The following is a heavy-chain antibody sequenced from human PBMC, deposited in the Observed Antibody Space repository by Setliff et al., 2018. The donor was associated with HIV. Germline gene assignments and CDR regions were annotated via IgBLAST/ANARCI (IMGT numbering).Heavy chain of an antibody. Sequence: PGGSLRLSCAASGLTDTYNYMSWVRQAPGEGLEWVSAILSTGERTFCADSVKGRFTISRDNAKNSLYLQMNTLRAEDTAVYYCAREGITGTTLHPYWGQGTLVTVSS. CDR1: GLTDTYNY. J-gene: IGHJ4*02. D-gene: IGHD1-7*01. CDR2: ILSTGERT. CDR3: AREGITGTTLHPY. V-gene: IGHV3-11*04.